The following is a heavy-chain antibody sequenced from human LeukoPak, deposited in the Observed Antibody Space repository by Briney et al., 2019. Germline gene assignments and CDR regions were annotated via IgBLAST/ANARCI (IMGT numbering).Heavy chain of an antibody. Sequence: GGSLRLSCAASGFTVSSNYMSWVRQAPGKGLEWVSVIYSGGSTYYADSVKGRFTISRDNSKNTLYLQMNSLRAEDTAVYYCARVRVLEYYDFWSGYNYYYYYYMDVWGRGTTVTVSS. V-gene: IGHV3-53*01. CDR2: IYSGGST. D-gene: IGHD3-3*01. CDR1: GFTVSSNY. J-gene: IGHJ6*03. CDR3: ARVRVLEYYDFWSGYNYYYYYYMDV.